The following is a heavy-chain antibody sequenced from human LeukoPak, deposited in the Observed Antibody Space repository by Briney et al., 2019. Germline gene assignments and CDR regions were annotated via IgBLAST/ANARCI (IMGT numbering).Heavy chain of an antibody. J-gene: IGHJ6*03. CDR2: IYPGDSDT. CDR1: GYSFTSYW. Sequence: GESLQISCKGSGYSFTSYWIGWVRQMPGKGLEWMGIIYPGDSDTRYSPSFQGQVTISADKSISTAYLQWSSLKASDTAMYYCARSRVGGIAPAGTDYYYMDVWGKGTTVTVSS. D-gene: IGHD6-13*01. V-gene: IGHV5-51*01. CDR3: ARSRVGGIAPAGTDYYYMDV.